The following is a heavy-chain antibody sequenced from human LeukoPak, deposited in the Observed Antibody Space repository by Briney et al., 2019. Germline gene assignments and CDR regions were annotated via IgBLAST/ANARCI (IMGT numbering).Heavy chain of an antibody. CDR3: VAYGDPYYFDY. V-gene: IGHV4-30-2*01. CDR1: GGSISSGGYS. J-gene: IGHJ4*02. Sequence: PSQTLSLTCAVSGGSISSGGYSWSWIRQPPGKGLEWIGYIYHSGSTYYSPSLESRVTISVDRSKNQFSLKLSSVTAADTAVYYCVAYGDPYYFDYWGQGTLVTVSS. D-gene: IGHD4-17*01. CDR2: IYHSGST.